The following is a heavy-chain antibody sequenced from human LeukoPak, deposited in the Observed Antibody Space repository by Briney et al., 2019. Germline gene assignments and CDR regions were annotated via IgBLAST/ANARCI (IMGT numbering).Heavy chain of an antibody. CDR2: IGEDGSDK. CDR3: ARGPLYYFDY. J-gene: IGHJ4*02. V-gene: IGHV3-7*01. Sequence: GGSLRLSCTATGFRFSIFWMSWVRQSPGKGPEWVANIGEDGSDKYYVDTVKGRFTVSRDNAKNSLYLQMNSLRAEDTAVYYCARGPLYYFDYWGQGTLVTVSS. CDR1: GFRFSIFW.